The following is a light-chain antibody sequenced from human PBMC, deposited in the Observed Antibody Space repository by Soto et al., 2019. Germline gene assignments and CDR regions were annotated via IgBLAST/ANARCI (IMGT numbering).Light chain of an antibody. J-gene: IGKJ2*01. Sequence: DIQMTQSPSSLSASVGDRVTITCRASQTISSYLNWYQQKPGKVPKLLIYAVSNLQSGVPSRFSGSGSGTDFPLTINSLQPEDFATYYCQQSYSNPYTFGQGTKLEIK. V-gene: IGKV1-39*01. CDR1: QTISSY. CDR3: QQSYSNPYT. CDR2: AVS.